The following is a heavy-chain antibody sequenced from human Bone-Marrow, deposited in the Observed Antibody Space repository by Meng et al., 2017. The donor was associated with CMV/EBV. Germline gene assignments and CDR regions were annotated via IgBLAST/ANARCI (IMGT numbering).Heavy chain of an antibody. CDR1: GGSVHSDSFY. D-gene: IGHD6-6*01. Sequence: SETLSLTCTVSGGSVHSDSFYWSWIRQPPGKGLEWIGSIYYSGSTYYNPSLKSRVTISVDTSKNQFSLKLSSVTAADTAVYYCARSIAARPGGTPDAFDIWGQGTMVTVSS. V-gene: IGHV4-39*07. J-gene: IGHJ3*02. CDR3: ARSIAARPGGTPDAFDI. CDR2: IYYSGST.